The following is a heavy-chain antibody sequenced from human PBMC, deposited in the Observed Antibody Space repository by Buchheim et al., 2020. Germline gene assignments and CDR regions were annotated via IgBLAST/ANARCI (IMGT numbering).Heavy chain of an antibody. Sequence: QVQLQQWGAGLLKPSETLSLTCAVYGGSFSGYYWSWIRQPPGKGLEWIGYIYYSGSTYYNPSLKSRVTISVDTSKNQFSLKLSSVTAADTAVYYCASSREMAHCDYWGQGTL. CDR1: GGSFSGYY. D-gene: IGHD5-24*01. CDR3: ASSREMAHCDY. V-gene: IGHV4-34*01. CDR2: IYYSGST. J-gene: IGHJ4*02.